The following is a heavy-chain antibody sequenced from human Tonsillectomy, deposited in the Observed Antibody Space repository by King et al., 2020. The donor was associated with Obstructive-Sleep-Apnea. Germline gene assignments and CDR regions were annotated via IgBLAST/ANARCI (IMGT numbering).Heavy chain of an antibody. CDR1: GFIVSNNY. Sequence: VQLVESGGGLVQPGGSLRLSCAASGFIVSNNYMSWVRQAPGKGLEWVSLSYYGASTSYADSVKGRFIISRNNSNTTLYLQMNSPRPEDTAVYYCARGWWSDDFWSGYHAFDIWGQGTMVSVSS. D-gene: IGHD3-3*01. J-gene: IGHJ3*02. CDR3: ARGWWSDDFWSGYHAFDI. CDR2: SYYGAST. V-gene: IGHV3-53*04.